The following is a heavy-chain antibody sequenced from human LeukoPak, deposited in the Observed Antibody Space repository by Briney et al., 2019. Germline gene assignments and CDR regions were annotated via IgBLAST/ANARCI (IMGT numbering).Heavy chain of an antibody. CDR1: GFTFSNYS. Sequence: GGSLRLSCAASGFTFSNYSMNWVRQAPGKGLEWVSSISSSSSYIYYADSVKGRFTISRDNAKNSLYLQMNSLRAEDTAVYYCARDLPGYYGSGSYYYYDYWGQGTLVTVSS. CDR2: ISSSSSYI. CDR3: ARDLPGYYGSGSYYYYDY. V-gene: IGHV3-21*01. D-gene: IGHD3-10*01. J-gene: IGHJ4*02.